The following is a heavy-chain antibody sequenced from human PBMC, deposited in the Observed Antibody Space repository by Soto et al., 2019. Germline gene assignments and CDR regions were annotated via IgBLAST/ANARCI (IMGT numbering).Heavy chain of an antibody. V-gene: IGHV3-23*01. D-gene: IGHD6-19*01. CDR2: ISTGGGST. CDR3: AKVGPNTGWYFFDY. Sequence: EVQLLESGGGLVQPGGSLRLSCAASGFTFSSYAMSWVRQAPGKGLEWVSTISTGGGSTYYADSVKGRFTISRDNSKNTLYLQMNSLRAVDTAVYYCAKVGPNTGWYFFDYWGQGTLVTVSS. J-gene: IGHJ4*02. CDR1: GFTFSSYA.